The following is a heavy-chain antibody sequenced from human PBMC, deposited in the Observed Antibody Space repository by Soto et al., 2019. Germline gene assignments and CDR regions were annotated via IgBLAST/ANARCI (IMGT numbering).Heavy chain of an antibody. CDR1: GFTISSCA. V-gene: IGHV3-64D*06. J-gene: IGHJ6*02. Sequence: PGGPLRLSCSASGFTISSCALHWVRQAPGRGLEYVSAISDNGGSTYYADSVQDRFTVSRDNSKNTLYLQLSSLRVDDTAVYFCVKSSRRDITASRGMDVWGQGTTVTVSS. D-gene: IGHD3-3*01. CDR2: ISDNGGST. CDR3: VKSSRRDITASRGMDV.